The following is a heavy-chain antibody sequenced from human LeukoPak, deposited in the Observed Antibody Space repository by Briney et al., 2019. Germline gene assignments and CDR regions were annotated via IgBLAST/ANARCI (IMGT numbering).Heavy chain of an antibody. D-gene: IGHD3-10*01. J-gene: IGHJ4*02. V-gene: IGHV1-46*01. CDR3: SRGVRIEGSGSYEGPFFDY. CDR1: GDNFTSNY. Sequence: ASVKVSCKTSGDNFTSNYMHCGRHAPGQELQWMGIINPSGGSASYAQKLHGRGTMIRDTSTSTVYMELSSLRSEDTAVYYCSRGVRIEGSGSYEGPFFDYWGQGTLVTVSS. CDR2: INPSGGSA.